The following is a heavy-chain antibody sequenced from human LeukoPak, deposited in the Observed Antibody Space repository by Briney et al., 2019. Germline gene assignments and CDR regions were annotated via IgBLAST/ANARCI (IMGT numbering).Heavy chain of an antibody. CDR1: GFTFSSYW. Sequence: GGSLRLSCAASGFTFSSYWMHWVRQAPGKGLVWVSRINSDGSSTSYEDSVKGRFTISRDNAKNTLYLQMSSLRAEDTAVYYCAREGATDWYFHLWGRGTLVTVSS. J-gene: IGHJ2*01. D-gene: IGHD5-12*01. CDR3: AREGATDWYFHL. V-gene: IGHV3-74*01. CDR2: INSDGSST.